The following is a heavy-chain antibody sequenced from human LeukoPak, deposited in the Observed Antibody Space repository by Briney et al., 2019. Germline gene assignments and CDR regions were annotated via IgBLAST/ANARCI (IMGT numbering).Heavy chain of an antibody. V-gene: IGHV4-34*12. D-gene: IGHD1-1*01. J-gene: IGHJ4*02. CDR3: ASWNDVY. CDR2: IINSGST. Sequence: KPSETLSLTCAVYGGSFSGYYWSWIRQPPGKGLDWIGEIINSGSTNYNPSLKSRVTISVDTSKNQFSLKLSSVTAADTAVYYCASWNDVYWGQGTLVSVSS. CDR1: GGSFSGYY.